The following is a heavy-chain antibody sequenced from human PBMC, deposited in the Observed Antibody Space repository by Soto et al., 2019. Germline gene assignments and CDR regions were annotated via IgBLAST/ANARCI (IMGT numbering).Heavy chain of an antibody. Sequence: EVQLVESGGGLVKPGGSLRLSCAASGFTFSNAWMSWVRQAPGKGLEWVGRIISKTDGGTTDYAAPVKGRFTISRDDSKNTLYLQMNSLKTEDTAVYYCTTPRPLRYFDWLLLDAFDIWGQGTMVTVSS. D-gene: IGHD3-9*01. J-gene: IGHJ3*02. V-gene: IGHV3-15*01. CDR3: TTPRPLRYFDWLLLDAFDI. CDR1: GFTFSNAW. CDR2: IISKTDGGTT.